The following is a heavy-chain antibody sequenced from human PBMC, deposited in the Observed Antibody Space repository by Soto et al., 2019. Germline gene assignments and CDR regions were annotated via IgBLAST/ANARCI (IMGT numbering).Heavy chain of an antibody. J-gene: IGHJ3*02. D-gene: IGHD3-10*02. V-gene: IGHV4-31*03. CDR3: AREINVPADADAFDI. CDR1: GGSISNNNYF. Sequence: QVQLQESGPGLVKPSQTLSITCTVSGGSISNNNYFWSWIRQHPGKGLEWIGYIHYRGSAYYNPSLSGRVTILVDTTKNQFSMKLSSVTAADTAMYYCAREINVPADADAFDIWGQGTMVTVSS. CDR2: IHYRGSA.